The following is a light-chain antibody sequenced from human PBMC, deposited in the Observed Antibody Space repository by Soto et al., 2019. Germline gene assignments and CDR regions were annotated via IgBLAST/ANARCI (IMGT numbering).Light chain of an antibody. CDR1: HSVSSS. J-gene: IGKJ1*01. CDR3: QQYSDWRPQ. Sequence: EIVMTQSPATLSVSPGERATLFCRASHSVSSSLAWYQQKPGQAPRLLIHGASTRATGIPARFSGSGSGTEFTLTIRSLQSEDFAVYYCQQYSDWRPQFGQGTKVDI. V-gene: IGKV3-15*01. CDR2: GAS.